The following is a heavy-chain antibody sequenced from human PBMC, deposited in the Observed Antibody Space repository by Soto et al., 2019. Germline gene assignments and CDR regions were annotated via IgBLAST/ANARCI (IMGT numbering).Heavy chain of an antibody. CDR3: ARPPRGGVFIVITSAQIDY. CDR1: GYDFTDHY. J-gene: IGHJ4*02. Sequence: ASVKVSCKASGYDFTDHYIHWVRQAPGQGLEWMGIISPDGGSTRYSQKFQARITITRDTSTSTVYMELSSLRSEDTAVYYCARPPRGGVFIVITSAQIDYWGQGTLVTVSS. V-gene: IGHV1-46*01. CDR2: ISPDGGST. D-gene: IGHD3-3*01.